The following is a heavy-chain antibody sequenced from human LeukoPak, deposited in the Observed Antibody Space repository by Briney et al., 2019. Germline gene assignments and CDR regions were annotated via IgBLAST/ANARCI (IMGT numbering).Heavy chain of an antibody. CDR3: ASLFLQSTT. D-gene: IGHD5-24*01. Sequence: PGGSLRLSCAASGFTFSSYSMTWVRQAPGKGLEWVSYISSSSSTIYYADSVKGRFTISRDNAKNSLYLQMNSLRAEDQAVYYCASLFLQSTTWARGPLVPVSS. J-gene: IGHJ5*02. CDR2: ISSSSSTI. CDR1: GFTFSSYS. V-gene: IGHV3-48*04.